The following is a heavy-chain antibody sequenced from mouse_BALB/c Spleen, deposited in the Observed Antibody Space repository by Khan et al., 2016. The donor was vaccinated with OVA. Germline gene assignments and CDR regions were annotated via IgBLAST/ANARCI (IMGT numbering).Heavy chain of an antibody. CDR3: ARSNYYGRSLYAIGY. V-gene: IGHV1S41*01. J-gene: IGHJ4*01. CDR1: GYTFTSYW. CDR2: IAPGSGST. Sequence: DLVKPGASVKLSCKASGYTFTSYWINWIKQRPGQGLEWIGRIAPGSGSTSSNDMFKGKATLTIDTSSSTAYIQLTSLSSEDSDVYFCARSNYYGRSLYAIGYWGQGTSVTVSS. D-gene: IGHD1-1*01.